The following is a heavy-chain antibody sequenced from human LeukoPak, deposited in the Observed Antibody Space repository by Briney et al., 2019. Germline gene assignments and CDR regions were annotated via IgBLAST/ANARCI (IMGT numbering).Heavy chain of an antibody. V-gene: IGHV3-23*01. Sequence: PGGSLRLSCAASGFTFSIYAMSWVRQAPGKGLQWVSSITSSGDGTYYADSVKGRSTISRDNSENMLYLQMNGLRVEDTAVYFCAKDRPNYYGSNGHYYRRDGDYWGQGTLVTVSS. CDR3: AKDRPNYYGSNGHYYRRDGDY. CDR2: ITSSGDGT. D-gene: IGHD3-22*01. CDR1: GFTFSIYA. J-gene: IGHJ4*02.